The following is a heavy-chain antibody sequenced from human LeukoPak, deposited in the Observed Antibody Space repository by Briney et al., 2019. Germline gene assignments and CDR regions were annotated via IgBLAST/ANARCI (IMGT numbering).Heavy chain of an antibody. J-gene: IGHJ3*02. V-gene: IGHV3-30*03. CDR1: GLTFSTYV. CDR2: ISSDENNK. CDR3: ARDSYWLGGTIGAFDI. D-gene: IGHD3-10*01. Sequence: GRSLRLSCAASGLTFSTYVMHWVRQAPGKGLEWVALISSDENNKYYADSVKGRFAISRDNSKNTLYLQINSLRAEDTAVYYCARDSYWLGGTIGAFDIWGQGTMVTVSS.